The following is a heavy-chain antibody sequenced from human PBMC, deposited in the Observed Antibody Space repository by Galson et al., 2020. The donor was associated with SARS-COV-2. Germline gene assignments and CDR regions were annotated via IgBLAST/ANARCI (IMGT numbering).Heavy chain of an antibody. D-gene: IGHD3-22*01. V-gene: IGHV3-21*01. Sequence: GGPLRLSCEASGFIFTGYSLPWVRQAPGKGLEWVSSISPSGGYISYAASVKGRFTVSRDNAKDSLYLQMTSLGAEDTAVYSCEAVRGDSMSFFDYWVQGTLVTVSS. CDR3: EAVRGDSMSFFDY. CDR1: GFIFTGYS. J-gene: IGHJ4*02. CDR2: ISPSGGYI.